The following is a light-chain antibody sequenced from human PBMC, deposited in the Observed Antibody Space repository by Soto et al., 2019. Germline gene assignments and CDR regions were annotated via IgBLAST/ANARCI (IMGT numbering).Light chain of an antibody. CDR3: QQYNSWPLT. J-gene: IGKJ4*01. CDR1: QTIRNN. V-gene: IGKV3-15*01. Sequence: EIVITQSPATLSVSPGERATLSCRSSQTIRNNLAWYQQKPGQAPRLLIYVASTRATDIPARFSGSGSGTDFTLTISSLQSEDFAFYYCQQYNSWPLTFGGGTNVEIK. CDR2: VAS.